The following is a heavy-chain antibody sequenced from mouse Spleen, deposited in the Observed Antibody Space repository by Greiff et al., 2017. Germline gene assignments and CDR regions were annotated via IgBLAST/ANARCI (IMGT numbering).Heavy chain of an antibody. CDR1: GYAFTSYN. V-gene: IGHV1S135*01. D-gene: IGHD2-10*02. J-gene: IGHJ4*01. CDR2: IDPYNGGT. CDR3: ARGGGKYGNYFYAMDY. Sequence: EVKLMESGPELVKPGASVKVSCKASGYAFTSYNMYWVKQSHGKSLEWIGYIDPYNGGTSYNQKFKGKATLTVDKSSSTAYMHLNSLTSEDSAVYYCARGGGKYGNYFYAMDYWGQGTSVTVSS.